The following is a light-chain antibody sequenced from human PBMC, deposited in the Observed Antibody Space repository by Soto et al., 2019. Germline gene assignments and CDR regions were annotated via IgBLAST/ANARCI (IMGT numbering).Light chain of an antibody. CDR1: QIVASNY. J-gene: IGKJ4*01. Sequence: EIVLTQYPGTLSLSPGERATLSCRASQIVASNYLAWYQQKPGQAPRLLIYAASSRATGIPDRFSGSGSGTDFTLTISNLEPEDFAVYYCQQRSNWPPSLTFGGGTKVEIK. CDR2: AAS. V-gene: IGKV3D-20*02. CDR3: QQRSNWPPSLT.